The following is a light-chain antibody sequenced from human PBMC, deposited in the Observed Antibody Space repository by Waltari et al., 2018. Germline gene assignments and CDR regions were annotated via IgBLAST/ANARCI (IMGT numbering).Light chain of an antibody. CDR2: EDT. CDR1: ALPAPS. Sequence: SYELTQQPSVSVSPGQTARITRPGAALPAPSVYWYQQQSGQAPVLVIFEDTKRPSGIPERFSGSSSGTTATLTISGAQVEDEADYYCYSTDSSGDHGVFGGGTKLTVL. V-gene: IGLV3-10*01. J-gene: IGLJ3*02. CDR3: YSTDSSGDHGV.